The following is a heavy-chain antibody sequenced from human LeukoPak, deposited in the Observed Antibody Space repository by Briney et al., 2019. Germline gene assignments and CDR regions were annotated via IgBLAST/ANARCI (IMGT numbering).Heavy chain of an antibody. D-gene: IGHD2-21*01. CDR1: GYSFTDYY. Sequence: ASVKVSCKTSGYSFTDYYMHWVRQAPGQGLEWMGWINPNSGGTSSAQKFQGRVSMTRDTSITTVYMEVSWLTADDTAIYYCARADRLDGGPYLIGPWGQGTLVTVSS. V-gene: IGHV1-2*02. J-gene: IGHJ5*02. CDR2: INPNSGGT. CDR3: ARADRLDGGPYLIGP.